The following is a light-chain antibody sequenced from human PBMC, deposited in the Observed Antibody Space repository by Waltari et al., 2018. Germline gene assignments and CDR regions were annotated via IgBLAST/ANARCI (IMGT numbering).Light chain of an antibody. Sequence: SYELTQPPSVSVSPGQKASITCSGHKMGDKFACWYQQKPGHSPVLVIYQSTKRPSGIPERFSGSNSGNTATLTISGTQAMDEADYYCQAWDTITGGVFGGGTKLTVL. CDR1: KMGDKF. CDR3: QAWDTITGGV. V-gene: IGLV3-1*01. CDR2: QST. J-gene: IGLJ2*01.